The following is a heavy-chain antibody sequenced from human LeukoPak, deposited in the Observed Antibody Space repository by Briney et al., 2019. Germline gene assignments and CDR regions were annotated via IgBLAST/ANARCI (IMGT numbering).Heavy chain of an antibody. J-gene: IGHJ4*02. D-gene: IGHD5-12*01. V-gene: IGHV4-30-4*01. CDR2: IYYSGST. CDR1: GGSISSGDYY. CDR3: ARAGGYDNVSFDY. Sequence: SETLSLTCTISGGSISSGDYYWSWIRQPPGKGLEWIGYIYYSGSTYYNPSLKSRVTISVDTSKNQFSLKLSSVTAADTAVYYCARAGGYDNVSFDYWGQGTLVTVSS.